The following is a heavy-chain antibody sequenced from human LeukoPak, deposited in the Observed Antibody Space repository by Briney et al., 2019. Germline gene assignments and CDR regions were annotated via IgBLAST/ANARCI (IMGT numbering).Heavy chain of an antibody. CDR3: AKRKREYGDYDY. J-gene: IGHJ4*02. CDR2: INHNGNVN. V-gene: IGHV3-7*03. D-gene: IGHD4-17*01. CDR1: GFTFSSYW. Sequence: PGGSLRLSCAASGFTFSSYWMNWARQAPGKGLEWVASINHNGNVNYYVDSVKGRFTISRDNAKNSLYLQMSNLRAEDTAVYFCAKRKREYGDYDYWGQGTLVTVSS.